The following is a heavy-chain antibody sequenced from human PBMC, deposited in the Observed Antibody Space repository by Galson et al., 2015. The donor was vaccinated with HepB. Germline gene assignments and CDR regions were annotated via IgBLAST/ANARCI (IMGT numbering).Heavy chain of an antibody. V-gene: IGHV1-3*01. CDR2: INAGNGNT. CDR3: ARGVVKYYDSSGFDAFDI. D-gene: IGHD3-22*01. CDR1: GYTFTSYA. J-gene: IGHJ3*02. Sequence: SVKVSCKASGYTFTSYAMHWVRQAPGQRLEWMGWINAGNGNTKYSQKFQGRVTITRDTSASTAYMELSSLRSEDTAVYYCARGVVKYYDSSGFDAFDIWGQGTVVTVSS.